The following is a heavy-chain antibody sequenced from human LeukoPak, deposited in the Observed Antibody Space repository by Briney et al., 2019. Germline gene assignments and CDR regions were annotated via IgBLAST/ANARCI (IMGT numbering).Heavy chain of an antibody. V-gene: IGHV1-8*01. CDR1: GYTFTSYD. J-gene: IGHJ4*02. CDR3: ARGRRDSSGYYYVFYLDY. D-gene: IGHD3-22*01. Sequence: ASVKVSCKASGYTFTSYDINWVRQATGQGLEWMGWMNPNSGNTGYAQKFQGRVTMTRNTSISTANMELSSLRSEDTAVYYCARGRRDSSGYYYVFYLDYWGQGTLVTVSS. CDR2: MNPNSGNT.